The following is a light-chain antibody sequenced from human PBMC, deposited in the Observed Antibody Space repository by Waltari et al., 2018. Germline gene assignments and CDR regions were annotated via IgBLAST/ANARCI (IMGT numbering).Light chain of an antibody. V-gene: IGLV1-44*01. CDR2: SNN. Sequence: QSVLTQPPSASGTPGQTVTISCSGSRSHVGSNTVNWFQQFQGTAPKLLIYSNNQRPSGVPDRFSGSKSGPSASLAISGLQSEDEADYYCAAWDDSLNAYVFGTGTQVPVL. CDR3: AAWDDSLNAYV. CDR1: RSHVGSNT. J-gene: IGLJ1*01.